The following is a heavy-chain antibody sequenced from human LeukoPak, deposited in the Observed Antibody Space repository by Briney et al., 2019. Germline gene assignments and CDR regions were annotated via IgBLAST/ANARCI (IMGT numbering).Heavy chain of an antibody. CDR1: GFTFTNAW. V-gene: IGHV3-15*01. D-gene: IGHD5-12*01. CDR2: IKSRPDGGTT. CDR3: ITVYDSVAN. J-gene: IGHJ4*02. Sequence: GGALRLSCAASGFTFTNAWMDWVRQAPGKGLEWVGRIKSRPDGGTTDYAAPVKGRFTISRDDSKNTLYLHMNSLKTEDTAVYYCITVYDSVANWGQGTLVTVSS.